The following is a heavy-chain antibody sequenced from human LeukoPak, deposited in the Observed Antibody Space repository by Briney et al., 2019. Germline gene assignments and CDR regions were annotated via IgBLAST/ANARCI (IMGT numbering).Heavy chain of an antibody. J-gene: IGHJ6*03. CDR2: INPNSGGT. CDR3: ARTTGITMVRGVYYYMDV. D-gene: IGHD3-10*01. V-gene: IGHV1-2*06. Sequence: ASVKVSCKASGYTFTSYYMHWVRQAPGQGLEWMGRINPNSGGTNYAQKFQGRVTMTRDTSISTAYMELSRLRSDDTAVYYCARTTGITMVRGVYYYMDVWGKGTTVTVSS. CDR1: GYTFTSYY.